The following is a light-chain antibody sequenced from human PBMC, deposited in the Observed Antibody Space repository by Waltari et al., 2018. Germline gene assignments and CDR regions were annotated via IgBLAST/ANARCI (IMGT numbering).Light chain of an antibody. J-gene: IGKJ1*01. Sequence: EIVMTQSPATLSVSPGERATLFCRASQSVRSKLAWYQQKPGQAPRLLIYGASTRATGIPARFSGSGSGTEFTLTISSLQSEDFAVYYCQQNNNWPPWTFGQGTMVEIK. CDR3: QQNNNWPPWT. CDR2: GAS. V-gene: IGKV3-15*01. CDR1: QSVRSK.